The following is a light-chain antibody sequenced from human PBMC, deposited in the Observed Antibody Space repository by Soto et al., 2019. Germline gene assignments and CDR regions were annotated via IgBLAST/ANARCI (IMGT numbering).Light chain of an antibody. CDR1: QSIGNS. Sequence: TVLTQSPATLSLSPGERATLSCKSSQSIGNSLGWFQQKPGQAPRLLIDDAFNRATGIPARLTGSGSGSAMSLTIGSLATEGFGFDDGPQRYSWPLTVGGGTKVEIK. CDR2: DAF. CDR3: PQRYSWPLT. V-gene: IGKV3-11*01. J-gene: IGKJ4*01.